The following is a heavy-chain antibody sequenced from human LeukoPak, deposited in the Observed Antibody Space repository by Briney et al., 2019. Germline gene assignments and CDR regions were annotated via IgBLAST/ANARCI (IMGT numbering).Heavy chain of an antibody. D-gene: IGHD5-24*01. CDR1: GGSVSSGVYF. J-gene: IGHJ4*02. CDR3: ARADGYNQEIDY. V-gene: IGHV4-61*08. Sequence: PSETLSLTCTVSGGSVSSGVYFWSWIRQPPGKGLEWIGYFSYSGSTNYNPSLKSRVTISVDTSKNQFSLKLSSVTAADTAVYYCARADGYNQEIDYWGQGTLVTVSS. CDR2: FSYSGST.